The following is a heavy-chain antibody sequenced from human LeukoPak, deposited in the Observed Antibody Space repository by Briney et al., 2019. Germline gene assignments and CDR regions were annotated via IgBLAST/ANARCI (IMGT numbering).Heavy chain of an antibody. Sequence: ASVKVSCKASGGTFSSYAISWVRQAPGQGLGWLGIINPSGGSTSYAQKFQGRVTMTRDTSTSTVYMELSSLRSEDTAVYYCAREIAVQRYYFDYWGQGTLVTVSS. CDR3: AREIAVQRYYFDY. V-gene: IGHV1-46*01. CDR2: INPSGGST. J-gene: IGHJ4*02. CDR1: GGTFSSYA. D-gene: IGHD2-21*01.